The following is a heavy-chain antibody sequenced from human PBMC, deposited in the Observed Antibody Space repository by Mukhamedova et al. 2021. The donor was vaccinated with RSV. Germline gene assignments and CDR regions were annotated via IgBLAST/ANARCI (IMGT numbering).Heavy chain of an antibody. CDR2: IKSTTDGGTT. Sequence: VRKAPGKGLEWVGRIKSTTDGGTTDYAAPVKGRFTISRDDSKNTLYLQMNSLKTEDTAVYYCTKTGYYTSEYFQHWGQGTLVTV. J-gene: IGHJ1*01. V-gene: IGHV3-15*01. CDR3: TKTGYYTSEYFQH. D-gene: IGHD3/OR15-3a*01.